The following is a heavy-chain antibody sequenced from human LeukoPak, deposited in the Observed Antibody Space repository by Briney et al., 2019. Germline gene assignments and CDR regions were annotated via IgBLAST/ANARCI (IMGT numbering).Heavy chain of an antibody. V-gene: IGHV5-51*01. D-gene: IGHD2-15*01. J-gene: IGHJ4*02. CDR1: GYSFTSYW. CDR3: ARRYCSGGSCYHFDY. CDR2: IYPGDSDT. Sequence: GESLKISCKGSGYSFTSYWIGWVRQMHGKGLEWMGIIYPGDSDTRYSPSFQGQVTISADKSISTAYLQWSSLKASDTAMYYCARRYCSGGSCYHFDYWGQGTLVTVSS.